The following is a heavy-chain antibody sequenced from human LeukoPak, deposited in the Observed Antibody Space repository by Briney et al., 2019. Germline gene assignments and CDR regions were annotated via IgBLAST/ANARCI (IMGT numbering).Heavy chain of an antibody. CDR1: GFTFSSYS. CDR3: ARDKDDFWSGYFDYYYYYGMDV. V-gene: IGHV3-48*01. D-gene: IGHD3-3*01. CDR2: ISSSSSTI. J-gene: IGHJ6*02. Sequence: GGSLRLSCAASGFTFSSYSMNWVRQAPGKGLEWVSYISSSSSTIYYADSVKGRFTISRDNAKNSLYLQMNSLRAEDTAVYYYARDKDDFWSGYFDYYYYYGMDVWGQGTTVTVSS.